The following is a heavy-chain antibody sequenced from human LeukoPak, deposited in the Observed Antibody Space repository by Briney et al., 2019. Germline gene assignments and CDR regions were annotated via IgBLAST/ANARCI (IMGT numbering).Heavy chain of an antibody. V-gene: IGHV1-69*04. D-gene: IGHD3-22*01. Sequence: SVTVSCKASGGTFSSYAISWVRQAPGQGLEWMGRIIPILGIANYAQKFQGRVTITADKSTSTAYMELSSLISEDTAVYYCARDRGYDSSGYSPTGPLFDYWGQGTLVTVSS. CDR1: GGTFSSYA. CDR3: ARDRGYDSSGYSPTGPLFDY. J-gene: IGHJ4*02. CDR2: IIPILGIA.